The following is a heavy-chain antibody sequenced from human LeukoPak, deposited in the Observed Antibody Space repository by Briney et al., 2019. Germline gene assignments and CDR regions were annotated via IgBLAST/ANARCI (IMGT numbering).Heavy chain of an antibody. CDR1: GFTFSNAW. J-gene: IGHJ4*02. CDR2: IKSKTDGGTT. CDR3: TPISAVAGSFDY. Sequence: GGSLRLSCAASGFTFSNAWMSWVRQAPGKGLEWVGRIKSKTDGGTTDYAAPVKGRFTISRDDSRNTLYLQMNSLKTEDTAVCYCTPISAVAGSFDYWGQGTLVTVSS. D-gene: IGHD6-19*01. V-gene: IGHV3-15*01.